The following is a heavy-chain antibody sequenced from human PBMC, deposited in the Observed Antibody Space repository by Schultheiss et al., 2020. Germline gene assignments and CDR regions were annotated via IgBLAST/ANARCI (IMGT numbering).Heavy chain of an antibody. Sequence: GSLRLSCTVSGDSISSGDYFWGWVRQPPGRGLEWIGSIYYSGTTYYNPSLKSRVTISIDTSRNRFSLSLNSVTAADTAVFYCARHKAGHRYDPWGQGTLVTVSS. J-gene: IGHJ5*02. D-gene: IGHD6-25*01. CDR2: IYYSGTT. CDR3: ARHKAGHRYDP. V-gene: IGHV4-39*01. CDR1: GDSISSGDYF.